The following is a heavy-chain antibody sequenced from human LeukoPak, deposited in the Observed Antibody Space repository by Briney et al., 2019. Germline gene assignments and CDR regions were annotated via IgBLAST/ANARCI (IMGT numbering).Heavy chain of an antibody. J-gene: IGHJ4*02. D-gene: IGHD6-13*01. V-gene: IGHV3-15*01. Sequence: GGSLRLSCAASGFTFSSYSMNWVRQAPGKGLEWTGRIKSKIDGGTTDYAAPVKGRFTISRDDSKNTLYLQMNSLKTEDTAVYYCTTVNPAGHFDYWGQGTLVTVSS. CDR3: TTVNPAGHFDY. CDR1: GFTFSSYS. CDR2: IKSKIDGGTT.